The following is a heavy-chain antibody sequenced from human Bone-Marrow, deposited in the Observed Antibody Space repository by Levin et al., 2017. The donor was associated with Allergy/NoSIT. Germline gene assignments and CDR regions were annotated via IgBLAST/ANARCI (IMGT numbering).Heavy chain of an antibody. CDR1: GFIFSNFW. CDR3: TNGLAGEAS. V-gene: IGHV3-74*01. CDR2: IRPDGTAA. Sequence: SCATSGFIFSNFWMHWVRQVPGKGLMFVSTIRPDGTAANYADSVKGRFTISRDNSKKTLFLQMNTLRVEDTALYYCTNGLAGEASWGRGTLVTVSS. D-gene: IGHD7-27*01. J-gene: IGHJ4*02.